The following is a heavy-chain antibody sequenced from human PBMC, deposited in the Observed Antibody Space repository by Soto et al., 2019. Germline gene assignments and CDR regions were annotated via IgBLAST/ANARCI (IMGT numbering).Heavy chain of an antibody. V-gene: IGHV3-30-3*01. CDR1: GFTFSSYA. Sequence: GGSLRLSCAASGFTFSSYAMHWVRQAPGKGLEWVAVISYDGSNKYYADSVKGRFTISRDNSKNTLYLQMNSLRAEDTAVYYCASTSGWYEGYWGQGTLVTVSS. CDR2: ISYDGSNK. D-gene: IGHD6-19*01. J-gene: IGHJ4*02. CDR3: ASTSGWYEGY.